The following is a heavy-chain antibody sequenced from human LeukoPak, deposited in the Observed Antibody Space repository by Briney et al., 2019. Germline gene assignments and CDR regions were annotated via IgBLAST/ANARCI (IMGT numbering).Heavy chain of an antibody. CDR2: IYPGDSDT. CDR1: GYSFTSYW. Sequence: GESLKISCKGSGYSFTSYWIGWVRQMPGKGLEWMGIIYPGDSDTRYSPSFQGQVTISADKSISTAYLQWNSLKASDTAMYYCARTDYTYYDSSGYCFDYWGQGTLVTVSS. J-gene: IGHJ4*02. D-gene: IGHD3-22*01. V-gene: IGHV5-51*01. CDR3: ARTDYTYYDSSGYCFDY.